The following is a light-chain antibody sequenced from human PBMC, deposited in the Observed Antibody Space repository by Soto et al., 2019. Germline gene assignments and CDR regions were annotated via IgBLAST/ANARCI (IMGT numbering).Light chain of an antibody. CDR2: GAS. J-gene: IGKJ3*01. CDR3: QGVFT. Sequence: EIVMTQSPATLSVSPGERATLSCRASQSVSSNLAWYQQKPGQAPRLLIYGASTRATGIPARFSGSGSGTEFTLTISGLQSEDFAVYYCQGVFTFGPGTKVDIK. V-gene: IGKV3-15*01. CDR1: QSVSSN.